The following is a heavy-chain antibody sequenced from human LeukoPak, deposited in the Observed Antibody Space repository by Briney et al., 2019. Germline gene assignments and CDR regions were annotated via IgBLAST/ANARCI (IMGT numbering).Heavy chain of an antibody. CDR3: AKSLGGYSYGNIDY. Sequence: GGSLRLSCAASGFTFDDYAMPWVRQAPGKGLEWVSGISWNSGSIGYADSVKGRFTISRDNAKNSLYLQMNSLRAEDTALYYCAKSLGGYSYGNIDYWGQGTLVTVSS. CDR1: GFTFDDYA. V-gene: IGHV3-9*01. CDR2: ISWNSGSI. J-gene: IGHJ4*02. D-gene: IGHD5-18*01.